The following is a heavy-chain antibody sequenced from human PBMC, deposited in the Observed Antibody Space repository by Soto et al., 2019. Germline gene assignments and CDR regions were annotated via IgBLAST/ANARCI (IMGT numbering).Heavy chain of an antibody. D-gene: IGHD4-4*01. CDR2: IYYSGST. CDR1: GGSISSGGYY. V-gene: IGHV4-31*03. J-gene: IGHJ6*02. CDR3: ATCHDYRGVGMDV. Sequence: QVQLQESGPGLVKPSHTLSLTCTVSGGSISSGGYYWNWIRQHPGKGLEWIGYIYYSGSTYYNPSLQSRITMSLDASKNQFSLKLSSVTAADTAVYYCATCHDYRGVGMDVWGQGTTVTVSS.